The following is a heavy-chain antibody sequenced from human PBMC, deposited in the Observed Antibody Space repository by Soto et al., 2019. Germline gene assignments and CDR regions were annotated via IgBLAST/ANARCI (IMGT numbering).Heavy chain of an antibody. CDR2: IYPGDSDT. J-gene: IGHJ6*02. Sequence: PGESLKISCKGSGYSFTSYWIGWVRQMPGKGLEWMGIIYPGDSDTRYSPSFQGQVTISADKSISTAYLQWSSLKASDTAMYYCARLLGYCTNGVCYDYYYGMDVWGQGTRSPSP. CDR1: GYSFTSYW. CDR3: ARLLGYCTNGVCYDYYYGMDV. V-gene: IGHV5-51*01. D-gene: IGHD2-8*01.